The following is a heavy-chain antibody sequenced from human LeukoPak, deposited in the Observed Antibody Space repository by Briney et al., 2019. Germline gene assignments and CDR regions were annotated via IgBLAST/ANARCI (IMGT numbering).Heavy chain of an antibody. V-gene: IGHV7-4-1*02. D-gene: IGHD4-17*01. J-gene: IGHJ4*02. Sequence: RAASVNVACKASGYTFTSYGLKWVRQAPGQGLEWMGWINTNTGNPTYGQGFTGRFVFSLDTSVSTAYLQISSLKAEDTAVYYCARDLTTMTPYYWGQGTLVTVSS. CDR2: INTNTGNP. CDR3: ARDLTTMTPYY. CDR1: GYTFTSYG.